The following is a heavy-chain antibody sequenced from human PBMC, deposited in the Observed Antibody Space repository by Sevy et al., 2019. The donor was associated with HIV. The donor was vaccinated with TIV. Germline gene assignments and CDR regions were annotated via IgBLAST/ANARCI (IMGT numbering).Heavy chain of an antibody. Sequence: ASVKVSCKASGYTFTSYGISWVRQAPGQGLEWMGWISAYNGNTNYAQKLQGRVTMTTDTSTSTAYMELRGLRSDVPAVYYCARDDFWSGYYSNYYYYGMDVWGQGTTVTVSS. J-gene: IGHJ6*02. CDR3: ARDDFWSGYYSNYYYYGMDV. D-gene: IGHD3-3*01. CDR1: GYTFTSYG. CDR2: ISAYNGNT. V-gene: IGHV1-18*04.